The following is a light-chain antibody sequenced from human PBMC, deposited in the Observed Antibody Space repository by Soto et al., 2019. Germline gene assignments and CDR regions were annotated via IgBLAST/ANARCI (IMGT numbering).Light chain of an antibody. CDR1: SSDVGGYNY. V-gene: IGLV2-14*01. CDR2: EVN. J-gene: IGLJ2*01. Sequence: QSALTQPASVSGSPGQSITISCTGTSSDVGGYNYVSWYQQHPGKAPKLMIYEVNKRPSGVTDRFSGSKSGNTASLTVAGLQAEEEDDYYCSYARGSNLVVFGGGTKLTVL. CDR3: SYARGSNLVV.